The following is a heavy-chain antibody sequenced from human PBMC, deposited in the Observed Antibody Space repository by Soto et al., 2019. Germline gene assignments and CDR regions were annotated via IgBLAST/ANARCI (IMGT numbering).Heavy chain of an antibody. CDR2: ISTASDT. D-gene: IGHD4-4*01. CDR3: ARGHYTLDV. J-gene: IGHJ6*02. V-gene: IGHV3-11*03. Sequence: QVQLMQSGGGLVKPGGSLRISCAASGSMFSDYYMTWIRQTPVKGLEWVSNISTASDTNYADSVRGRFTIYRDNARNSLYLQMNSLRAEDSAVYYCARGHYTLDVWGQGTTVTVS. CDR1: GSMFSDYY.